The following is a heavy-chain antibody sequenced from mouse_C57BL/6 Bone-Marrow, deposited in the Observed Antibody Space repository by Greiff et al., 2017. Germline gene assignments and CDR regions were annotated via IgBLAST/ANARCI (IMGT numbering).Heavy chain of an antibody. CDR3: ARLITTVVAGAMDY. V-gene: IGHV5-17*01. CDR2: ISSGSSTI. J-gene: IGHJ4*01. D-gene: IGHD1-1*01. Sequence: DVMLVESGGGLVKPGGSLKLSCAASGFTFSDYGMHWVRQAPEKGLEWVAYISSGSSTIYYADTVKGRFTISRDNAKNTLFLQMTSLRSEDTAMYYCARLITTVVAGAMDYWGQGTSVTVSS. CDR1: GFTFSDYG.